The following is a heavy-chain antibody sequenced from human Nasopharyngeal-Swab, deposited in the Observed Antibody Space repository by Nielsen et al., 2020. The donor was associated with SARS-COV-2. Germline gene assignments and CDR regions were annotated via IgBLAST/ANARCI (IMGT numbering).Heavy chain of an antibody. CDR2: IYYSGST. Sequence: SETLSLTCTVSGGSISSHYWSWIRQPPGKGLEWIGYIYYSGSTNYNPSLKSRVTISVDTSKNQFSLKLSSVTAADTAVYYCARGYSSGWYFDWGQGTLVTVSS. CDR1: GGSISSHY. J-gene: IGHJ4*02. V-gene: IGHV4-59*08. D-gene: IGHD6-19*01. CDR3: ARGYSSGWYFD.